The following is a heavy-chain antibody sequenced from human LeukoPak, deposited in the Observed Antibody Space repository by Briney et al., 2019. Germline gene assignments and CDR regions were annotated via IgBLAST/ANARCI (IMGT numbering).Heavy chain of an antibody. CDR2: INSDESSI. J-gene: IGHJ4*02. CDR3: AKDYFGSLEY. V-gene: IGHV3-74*01. CDR1: GFSLSSYW. D-gene: IGHD2/OR15-2a*01. Sequence: GGSLRLSCAASGFSLSSYWMHWVRQGPGKGLVWVSRINSDESSISYADSVKGRFTISRDNAKNTVYLQMNSLRDEDTAVYYCAKDYFGSLEYWGQGTLVTVSS.